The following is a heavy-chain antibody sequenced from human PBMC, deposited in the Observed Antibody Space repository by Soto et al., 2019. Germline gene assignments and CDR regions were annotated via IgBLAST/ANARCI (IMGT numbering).Heavy chain of an antibody. CDR1: GYRFAGYW. Sequence: PGESLKISCKGSGYRFAGYWITWVRQQPGKGLEWMGRIDPSDSQTYYSPSFRGHVTISVTKSITTVFLQWSSLRASDTAMYYCARQIYDSDTGPNFQYYFDSWGQGTPVTVSS. CDR3: ARQIYDSDTGPNFQYYFDS. CDR2: IDPSDSQT. D-gene: IGHD3-22*01. V-gene: IGHV5-10-1*01. J-gene: IGHJ4*02.